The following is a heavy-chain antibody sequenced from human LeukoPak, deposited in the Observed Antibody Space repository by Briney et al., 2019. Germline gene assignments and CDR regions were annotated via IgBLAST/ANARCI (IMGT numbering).Heavy chain of an antibody. CDR2: ISWNSGSI. J-gene: IGHJ3*02. D-gene: IGHD6-6*01. CDR3: AKGGSSDAFDI. V-gene: IGHV3-9*03. CDR1: GCTFDDYA. Sequence: GGSLRLSCAASGCTFDDYAMHWVRQAPGKGLEWVSGISWNSGSIGYADSVKGRFTISRDNAKNSLYLQMNSLRAEDMALYYCAKGGSSDAFDIWGQGTMVTVSS.